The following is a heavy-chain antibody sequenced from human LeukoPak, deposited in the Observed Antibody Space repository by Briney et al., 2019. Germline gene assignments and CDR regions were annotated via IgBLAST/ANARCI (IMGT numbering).Heavy chain of an antibody. Sequence: GGSLRLSCAASGFTFSSYGMHWVRQAPGKGLEWVAFIRYDGSNKYYSDSVRGRFTISRDNSKNTLYLQMNSLRAEDTAVYYCAKDTIPYYDSSGYYLHWGQGTLVTVSS. D-gene: IGHD3-22*01. CDR1: GFTFSSYG. J-gene: IGHJ4*02. CDR2: IRYDGSNK. CDR3: AKDTIPYYDSSGYYLH. V-gene: IGHV3-30*02.